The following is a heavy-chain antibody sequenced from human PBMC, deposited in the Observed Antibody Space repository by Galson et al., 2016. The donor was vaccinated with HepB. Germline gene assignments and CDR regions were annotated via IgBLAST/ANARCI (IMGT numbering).Heavy chain of an antibody. J-gene: IGHJ1*01. Sequence: SLRLSCAASGFIFKDYAMHWVRQAPGKGLEWVSSISWNSGSIGYADSVKGRFTISRDNAKKSLYLQMNSLRAEDTAFYYFAQGKASMSVGATNFQHWGQGTMVTVSS. CDR2: ISWNSGSI. V-gene: IGHV3-9*01. CDR3: AQGKASMSVGATNFQH. CDR1: GFIFKDYA. D-gene: IGHD1-26*01.